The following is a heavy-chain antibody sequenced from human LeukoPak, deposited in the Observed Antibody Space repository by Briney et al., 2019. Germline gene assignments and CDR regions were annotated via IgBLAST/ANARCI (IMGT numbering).Heavy chain of an antibody. V-gene: IGHV1-69*05. Sequence: GASVKVSCKASGGTFSSYAVSWVRQAPGQGLEWMGGIIPIFGTANYAQKFQGRVTITTDESTSTAYMELSSLRSEDTAVYYCARDAIGRRWLQFNYYYYMDVWGKGTTVTVSS. J-gene: IGHJ6*03. CDR1: GGTFSSYA. CDR3: ARDAIGRRWLQFNYYYYMDV. D-gene: IGHD5-24*01. CDR2: IIPIFGTA.